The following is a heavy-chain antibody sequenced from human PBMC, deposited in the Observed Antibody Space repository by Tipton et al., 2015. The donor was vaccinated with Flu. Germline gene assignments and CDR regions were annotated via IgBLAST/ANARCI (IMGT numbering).Heavy chain of an antibody. J-gene: IGHJ4*02. CDR3: AREFSEYYFDY. CDR2: LWFDGSNK. Sequence: SGFTLGSYGMHWVRQAPGKGLEWVAYLWFDGSNKQYADSVKGRFTISRDNSKNTLYLQMNTLRAEDAAVYYCAREFSEYYFDYWGQGTQVTVSA. CDR1: GFTLGSYG. V-gene: IGHV3-33*01.